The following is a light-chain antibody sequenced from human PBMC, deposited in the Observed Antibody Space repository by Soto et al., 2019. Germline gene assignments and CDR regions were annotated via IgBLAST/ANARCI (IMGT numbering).Light chain of an antibody. J-gene: IGKJ1*01. CDR3: QKYNSAPWT. Sequence: DIQMTQSPASLSASIGDRVTITCRASQGISNYLAWYQQKPGKVPKLLIYAASTLQTGVPSRFSGGGSGTDFTLTISSLQPEDVATYYCQKYNSAPWTFGQGTKVDIK. CDR2: AAS. CDR1: QGISNY. V-gene: IGKV1-27*01.